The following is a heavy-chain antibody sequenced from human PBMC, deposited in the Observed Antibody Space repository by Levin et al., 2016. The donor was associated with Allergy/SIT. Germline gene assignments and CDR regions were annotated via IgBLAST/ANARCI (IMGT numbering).Heavy chain of an antibody. CDR2: IWYDGSNK. CDR1: GSTFSDYG. J-gene: IGHJ5*02. CDR3: AKGIVWSPTSGYDDAA. Sequence: GGSLRLSCAASGSTFSDYGMHWVRQAPGKGLEWVAVIWYDGSNKYYADSVKGRFTISRDDSTNTLYLQMSSLRADDTAMYYCAKGIVWSPTSGYDDAAWGQGTLVTVSS. D-gene: IGHD3-16*01. V-gene: IGHV3-33*06.